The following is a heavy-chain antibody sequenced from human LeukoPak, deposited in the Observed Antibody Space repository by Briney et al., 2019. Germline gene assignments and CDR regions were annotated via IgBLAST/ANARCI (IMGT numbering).Heavy chain of an antibody. CDR3: ASELRGYSFGYGD. CDR1: GFTLSSYV. V-gene: IGHV3-23*01. D-gene: IGHD5-18*01. J-gene: IGHJ4*02. CDR2: SSGGGDTT. Sequence: GGSLRLSCAASGFTLSSYVMSWVRQAPGKGLEWVSSSSGGGDTTYYADSVKGRFTISRDNSKNTLSLQMNSLRGDDTAVYYCASELRGYSFGYGDWGQGTLVTVSS.